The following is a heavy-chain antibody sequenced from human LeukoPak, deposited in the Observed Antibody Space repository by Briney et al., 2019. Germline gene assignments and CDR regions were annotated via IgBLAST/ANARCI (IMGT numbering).Heavy chain of an antibody. CDR1: GGTFSNYA. CDR2: IIPIFGTA. Sequence: ASVKVSCKASGGTFSNYAVNWVRQAPGQGLEWMGGIIPIFGTANYAQKFQGRVTITADKSTSTVYMELNSLKSEDTAVYYCARGWDYDSGGRPTAYVYWGQGTLVTVSS. V-gene: IGHV1-69*06. CDR3: ARGWDYDSGGRPTAYVY. J-gene: IGHJ4*02. D-gene: IGHD3-22*01.